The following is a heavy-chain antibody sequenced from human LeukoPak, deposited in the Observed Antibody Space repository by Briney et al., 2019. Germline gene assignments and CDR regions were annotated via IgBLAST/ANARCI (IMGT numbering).Heavy chain of an antibody. V-gene: IGHV3-23*01. CDR1: GFTFSSNA. CDR2: ISGSGGST. CDR3: AKTGSGSYYPY. J-gene: IGHJ4*02. Sequence: GGSLRLSCAASGFTFSSNAMRWVRQAPGKGLEWVSAISGSGGSTYYADSVKGRFTISRDNSKNTLYLQMNSLRAEDTAVYYCAKTGSGSYYPYWGQGTMVTVSS. D-gene: IGHD3-10*01.